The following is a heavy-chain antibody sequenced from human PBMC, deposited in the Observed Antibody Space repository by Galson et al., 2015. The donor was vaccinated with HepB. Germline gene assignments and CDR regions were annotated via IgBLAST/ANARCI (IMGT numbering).Heavy chain of an antibody. CDR3: ARTERYYYDSSGYPFDY. J-gene: IGHJ4*02. Sequence: SGAEVKKPGESLKISCKGSGYSFTSYWIGWVRQMPGKGLEWMGIIYPGDSDTRYSPSFQGQVTISADKSISTAYLQWSSLKASDTAMDYCARTERYYYDSSGYPFDYWGQGTLVTVSS. D-gene: IGHD3-22*01. CDR2: IYPGDSDT. CDR1: GYSFTSYW. V-gene: IGHV5-51*03.